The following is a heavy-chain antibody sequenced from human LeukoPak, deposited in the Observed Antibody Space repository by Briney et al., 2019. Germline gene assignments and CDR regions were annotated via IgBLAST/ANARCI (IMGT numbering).Heavy chain of an antibody. CDR2: IYYRGST. J-gene: IGHJ4*02. D-gene: IGHD6-19*01. V-gene: IGHV4-31*03. Sequence: SSETLSLTCTVSGGSISSGGYYWSWIRQHPGKGLEWIGYIYYRGSTYYNPSLKSRVTISVDTSKNQFSLKLSSVTAADTAVYYCASSSSGWFWNYWGQGTLVTVSS. CDR3: ASSSSGWFWNY. CDR1: GGSISSGGYY.